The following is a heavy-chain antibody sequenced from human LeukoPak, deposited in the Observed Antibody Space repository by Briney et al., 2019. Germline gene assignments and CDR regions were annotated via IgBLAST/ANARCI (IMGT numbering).Heavy chain of an antibody. CDR1: GYTFTGYY. CDR2: INPNSGGT. CDR3: ARAYDYVWGSYRPPPSYYYYMDV. D-gene: IGHD3-16*02. Sequence: ASVKVSCKASGYTFTGYYMHWVRQAPGQGLEWMGWINPNSGGTNYAQKFQGRVTMTRDTSINTAYMELSRLRSDDTAVYYCARAYDYVWGSYRPPPSYYYYMDVWGKGTTVTVSS. J-gene: IGHJ6*03. V-gene: IGHV1-2*02.